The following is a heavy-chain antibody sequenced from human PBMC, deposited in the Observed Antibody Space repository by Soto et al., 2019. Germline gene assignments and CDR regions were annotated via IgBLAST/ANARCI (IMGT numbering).Heavy chain of an antibody. Sequence: QVQLQESGPGLVKPSETLSLTCTVSGGSISSYYWSWIRQPPGKGLEWIGYIYYSGSTNYNPSLKSRVTISVDTSKNQFSLKLSSVTAADTAVYYCAIHAFLRGVIPYYFDYWGQGTLVTVSS. CDR2: IYYSGST. CDR3: AIHAFLRGVIPYYFDY. CDR1: GGSISSYY. D-gene: IGHD3-10*01. J-gene: IGHJ4*02. V-gene: IGHV4-59*08.